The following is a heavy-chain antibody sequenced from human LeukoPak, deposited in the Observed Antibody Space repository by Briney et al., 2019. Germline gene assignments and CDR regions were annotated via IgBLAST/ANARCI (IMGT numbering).Heavy chain of an antibody. CDR3: VRGGHSGTYFN. Sequence: PSETLSLTCAVYGGSFSGYYWSWIRQPPGKGLERIGEINHSGSTNYNPSLKSRVTMSVDTSKNQFSLKLSSVTAPDTAVYYCVRGGHSGTYFNWGQGTLVTVSS. CDR2: INHSGST. CDR1: GGSFSGYY. D-gene: IGHD1-26*01. J-gene: IGHJ4*02. V-gene: IGHV4-34*01.